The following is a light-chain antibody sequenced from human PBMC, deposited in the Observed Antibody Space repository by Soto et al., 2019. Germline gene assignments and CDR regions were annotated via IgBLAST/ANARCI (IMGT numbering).Light chain of an antibody. J-gene: IGKJ1*01. CDR3: LQYYKYPRT. CDR2: AAA. CDR1: QGIRND. V-gene: IGKV1-6*01. Sequence: AIQMTQSPSSLSASVGDRVTITCRARQGIRNDLGWYQQRPGKAPKLLIYAAASLQSGVPSRFSGSGYCTDFTLTISILHPEDFATYYCLQYYKYPRTFGQGTKVDIK.